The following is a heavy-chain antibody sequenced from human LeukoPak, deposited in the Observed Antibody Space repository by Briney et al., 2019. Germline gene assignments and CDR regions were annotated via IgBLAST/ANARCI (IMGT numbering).Heavy chain of an antibody. V-gene: IGHV3-23*01. J-gene: IGHJ5*02. CDR3: ATYTPDRYHGSGSPRNDP. Sequence: GGSLRLSCAASGFTFSSYAMSWVRQAPGKGLEWVSAISGSGGSTYYADSVKGRFTISRDNSKNTLYLQMNSLRAEDTAVYYCATYTPDRYHGSGSPRNDPWGQGTLVTVSS. CDR2: ISGSGGST. D-gene: IGHD3-10*01. CDR1: GFTFSSYA.